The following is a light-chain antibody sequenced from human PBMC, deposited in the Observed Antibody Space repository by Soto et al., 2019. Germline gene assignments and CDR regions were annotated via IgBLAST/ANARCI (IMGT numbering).Light chain of an antibody. V-gene: IGKV1-33*01. J-gene: IGKJ3*01. Sequence: DIQMTQSPSSLSASVGDRVTIACQASQDIGNFLNWYQHKPGKAPKLVIYGAFNLEAGVPSRFSGGGSGTDFTFTISSLQPEDVATYHCQHYDYLPLFGPGTKVDLK. CDR1: QDIGNF. CDR2: GAF. CDR3: QHYDYLPL.